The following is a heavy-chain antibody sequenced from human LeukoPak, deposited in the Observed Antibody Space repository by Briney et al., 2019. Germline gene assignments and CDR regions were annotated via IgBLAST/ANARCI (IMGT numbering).Heavy chain of an antibody. CDR3: ARDTHLSYAAGFDY. J-gene: IGHJ4*02. D-gene: IGHD3-16*01. CDR1: GFTFSSYS. V-gene: IGHV3-21*01. Sequence: PGGSLRLSCAASGFTFSSYSMNWVRQAPGKGLEWVSSISSSSSYIYYADSVKGRFTISRDNAKNSLYLQMTSLRAEDTALYYCARDTHLSYAAGFDYWGQGTLVTVSP. CDR2: ISSSSSYI.